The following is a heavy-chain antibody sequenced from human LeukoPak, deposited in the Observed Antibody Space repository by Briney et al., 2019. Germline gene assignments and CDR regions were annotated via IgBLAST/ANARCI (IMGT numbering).Heavy chain of an antibody. Sequence: GGSLRLSCAASGFTFSNAWMSWVRQAPGKGLEWVGRIKSKTDGGTTDYAARVKGRFTISRDDSKNTLYLQMNSLKTEDTAVYYCTTAYEQWLAHYYDYWGQGTLVTVSS. J-gene: IGHJ4*02. V-gene: IGHV3-15*01. D-gene: IGHD6-19*01. CDR2: IKSKTDGGTT. CDR3: TTAYEQWLAHYYDY. CDR1: GFTFSNAW.